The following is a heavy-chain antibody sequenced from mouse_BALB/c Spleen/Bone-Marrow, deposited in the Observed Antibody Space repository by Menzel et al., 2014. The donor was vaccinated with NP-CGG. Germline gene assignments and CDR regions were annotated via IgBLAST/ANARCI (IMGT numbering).Heavy chain of an antibody. CDR3: ARPPYYYGSCYYWYFDV. CDR1: GYTFTDYY. V-gene: IGHV1-84*02. Sequence: QVQLQQSGPELVKPGASVKISCKASGYTFTDYYINWVKQKPGQGLEWIGWIYPGGGNTKYNEKFKGKATLTVDTSSSTAYMQLSSLTSEDTAVYFCARPPYYYGSCYYWYFDVWGAGTTVTVSS. D-gene: IGHD1-1*01. CDR2: IYPGGGNT. J-gene: IGHJ1*01.